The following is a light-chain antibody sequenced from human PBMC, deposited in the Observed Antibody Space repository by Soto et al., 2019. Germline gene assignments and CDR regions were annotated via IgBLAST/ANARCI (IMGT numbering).Light chain of an antibody. CDR1: QNVSSN. V-gene: IGKV3-15*01. J-gene: IGKJ3*01. CDR3: QHYNTWPFT. CDR2: GAS. Sequence: EIVMTQSPATLSVSPGKRGTLSCRASQNVSSNLAWYQQKPGQAPRLLVNGASTRATGVPPRFSSSGSGTEFTLTISSLQSQDSAVYFCQHYNTWPFTFGPGTKVDIK.